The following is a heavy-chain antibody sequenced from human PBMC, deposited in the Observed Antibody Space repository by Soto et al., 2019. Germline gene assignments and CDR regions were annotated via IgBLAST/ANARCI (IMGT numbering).Heavy chain of an antibody. CDR1: EDTFDSYA. CDR3: AAESAYCGIPLAFLY. V-gene: IGHV1-69*01. D-gene: IGHD1-26*01. J-gene: IGHJ4*02. CDR2: VITFFNTP. Sequence: QVQLVQSGAEVKRPGSSVRVSCKASEDTFDSYAISWVRQAPGQGLDWMGGVITFFNTPNYAKKFQGGVTITADESTSTAYMELSSLRSEATAMYYCAAESAYCGIPLAFLYWGQGTLVTVSS.